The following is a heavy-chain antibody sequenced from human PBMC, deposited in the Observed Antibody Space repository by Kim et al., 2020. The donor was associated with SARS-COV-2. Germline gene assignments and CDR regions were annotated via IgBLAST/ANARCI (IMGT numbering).Heavy chain of an antibody. CDR2: IIPIFGTA. J-gene: IGHJ4*02. CDR1: GGTFSSYA. CDR3: ARGPFYDYVWGSYRYMYFDY. Sequence: SVKVSCKASGGTFSSYAISWVRQAPGQGLEWMGGIIPIFGTANYAQKFQGRVTITADESTSTAYMELSSLRSEDTAVYYCARGPFYDYVWGSYRYMYFDYWGQGTLVTVSS. D-gene: IGHD3-16*02. V-gene: IGHV1-69*13.